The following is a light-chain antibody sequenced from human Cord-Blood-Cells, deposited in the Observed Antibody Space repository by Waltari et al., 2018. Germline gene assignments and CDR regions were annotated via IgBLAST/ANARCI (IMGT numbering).Light chain of an antibody. J-gene: IGLJ2*01. CDR1: KLGDKY. V-gene: IGLV3-1*01. Sequence: SYEMTNAHSVSVCAGQTASITCSGDKLGDKYACWYQQKPGQSPVLVIYQDSKRPSGIPERFSGSNSGNTATLTISGTQAMDEADYYCQAWDSSTVVFGGVTKLTVL. CDR3: QAWDSSTVV. CDR2: QDS.